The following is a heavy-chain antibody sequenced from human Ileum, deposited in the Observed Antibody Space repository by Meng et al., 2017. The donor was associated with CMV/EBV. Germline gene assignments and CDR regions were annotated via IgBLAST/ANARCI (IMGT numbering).Heavy chain of an antibody. CDR2: IYVNGKT. J-gene: IGHJ5*02. V-gene: IGHV3-53*01. CDR1: GFSVGSNY. Sequence: GGSLRLSCTASGFSVGSNYMTWIRQAPERGLEWVSVIYVNGKTQYADSVKGRFTISRDSSMNTLYLQMNSLTVEDTAIYYCARSGSPPNGLFPEQGFDPWGQGTLVTVSS. CDR3: ARSGSPPNGLFPEQGFDP. D-gene: IGHD2-8*01.